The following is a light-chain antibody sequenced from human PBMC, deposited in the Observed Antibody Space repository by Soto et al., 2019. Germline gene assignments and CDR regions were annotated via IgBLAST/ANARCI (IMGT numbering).Light chain of an antibody. V-gene: IGKV3-15*01. CDR3: HQYNSWPPT. CDR2: GAS. CDR1: EYARSN. J-gene: IGKJ1*01. Sequence: EIVVTQSPATLSLSPGEGVTLSCRASEYARSNNAWYQQRPGQAPSLLLSGASTRATGIPARFSGSGSGTEFTLIISSLQSEDSAVYYCHQYNSWPPTFGQGTKVEI.